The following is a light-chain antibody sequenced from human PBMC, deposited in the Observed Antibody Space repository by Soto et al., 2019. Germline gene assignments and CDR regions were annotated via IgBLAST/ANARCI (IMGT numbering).Light chain of an antibody. CDR3: QQYNNWPPYT. V-gene: IGKV3-15*01. Sequence: EIVMTQSPATLSVSPGERATLSCRASQSVSSNLSWYQQKPGQAPRLLIYGASTRATGIPARFSGSGSGTEFTLIISSLQSADVAVYYCQQYNNWPPYTFGQGTKLEIK. J-gene: IGKJ2*01. CDR1: QSVSSN. CDR2: GAS.